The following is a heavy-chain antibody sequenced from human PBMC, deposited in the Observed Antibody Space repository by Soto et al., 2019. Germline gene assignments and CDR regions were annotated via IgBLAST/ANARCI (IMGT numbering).Heavy chain of an antibody. J-gene: IGHJ4*02. Sequence: QIALRESGTALVKPTQTLTLTCTLSGFSIASSGVGVAWVRRSPGQGLEWLALIYWDDDDRYGPSLRNRLSISKDTSKNQVVLTMTDMAPSDTATYYCAHPASVGDRDFDYWGQGILVTVSS. D-gene: IGHD1-26*01. CDR2: IYWDDDD. V-gene: IGHV2-5*05. CDR3: AHPASVGDRDFDY. CDR1: GFSIASSGVG.